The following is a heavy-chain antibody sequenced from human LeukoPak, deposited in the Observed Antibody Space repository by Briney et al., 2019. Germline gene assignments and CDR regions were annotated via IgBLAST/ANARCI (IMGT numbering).Heavy chain of an antibody. CDR2: ISYDGSNK. Sequence: PGRSLRLSCAASGFTFSSYAMHWVRQAPGKGLEWVAVISYDGSNKYYADSVKGRFTISRDNSKNTLYLQMNSLRAEDTAVYYCARARRGYRNYYYYGMDVWDQGTTVTVSS. J-gene: IGHJ6*02. CDR3: ARARRGYRNYYYYGMDV. V-gene: IGHV3-30-3*01. D-gene: IGHD5-18*01. CDR1: GFTFSSYA.